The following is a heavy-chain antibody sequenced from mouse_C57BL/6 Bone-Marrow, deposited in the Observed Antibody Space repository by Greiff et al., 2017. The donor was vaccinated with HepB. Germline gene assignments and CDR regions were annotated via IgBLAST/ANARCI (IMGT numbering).Heavy chain of an antibody. V-gene: IGHV1-69*01. Sequence: QVHVKQPGAELVMPGASVKLSCKASGYTFTSYWMHWVKQRPGQGLEWIGEIDPSDSYTNYNQKFKGKSTLTVDKSSSTAYMQRSSLTSEDSAVYYCARSAITRFAYWGQGTLVTVSA. D-gene: IGHD2-4*01. CDR3: ARSAITRFAY. CDR2: IDPSDSYT. J-gene: IGHJ3*01. CDR1: GYTFTSYW.